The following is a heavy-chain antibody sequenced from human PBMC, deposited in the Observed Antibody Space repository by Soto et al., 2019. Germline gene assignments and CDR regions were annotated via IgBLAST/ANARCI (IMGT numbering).Heavy chain of an antibody. CDR3: ARHWITMVRGVCHFDY. D-gene: IGHD3-10*01. V-gene: IGHV4-34*01. CDR2: INHSGST. Sequence: PSETLSLTCAVYGGSFSGYSWTWIRQPPGTGLEWIGEINHSGSTNYNPSLKSRVTMSVDPSKNQFSLKLISVTAADTAVYYCARHWITMVRGVCHFDYWGQGTLVTVSS. J-gene: IGHJ4*02. CDR1: GGSFSGYS.